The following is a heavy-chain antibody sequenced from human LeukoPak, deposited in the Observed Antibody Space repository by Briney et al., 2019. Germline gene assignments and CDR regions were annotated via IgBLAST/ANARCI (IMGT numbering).Heavy chain of an antibody. D-gene: IGHD3-10*01. V-gene: IGHV3-23*01. J-gene: IGHJ4*02. CDR2: ISGSGGST. CDR3: AKSGELLWFGGDRFDY. Sequence: GGTLRLSCAASGFTFSSYGMSWVRQAPGKGLGWVSAISGSGGSTYYADSVKGRFTISRDNSKNTLYLQMNSLRAEDTAVYYCAKSGELLWFGGDRFDYWGQGTLVTVSS. CDR1: GFTFSSYG.